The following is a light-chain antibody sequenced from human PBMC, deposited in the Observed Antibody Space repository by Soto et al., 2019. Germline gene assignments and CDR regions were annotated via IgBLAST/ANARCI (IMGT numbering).Light chain of an antibody. CDR1: QSVVYSSTNKNY. CDR3: QQFYRTPRT. J-gene: IGKJ2*01. V-gene: IGKV4-1*01. CDR2: WAS. Sequence: DIVMTQSPDSLAVSLGERATIKCKSSQSVVYSSTNKNYLAWYQQKPGQPPKLLIYWASTRESGVPDRFSGSGSGTDFTLTISSLQAEDVAVYYCQQFYRTPRTFGQGTKLEIK.